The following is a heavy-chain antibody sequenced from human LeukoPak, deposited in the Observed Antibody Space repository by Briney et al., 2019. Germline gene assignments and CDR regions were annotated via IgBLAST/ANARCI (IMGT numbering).Heavy chain of an antibody. CDR3: ARDYDFWSGYLGY. D-gene: IGHD3-3*01. V-gene: IGHV3-74*01. Sequence: GGSLRLSCAASGFTFSSYWMHWVRHAPGKGLVGVPRINSDGSSTSYADSVKGRFTFSRDNAKNTVYLQMNSLRAEDTAVYYCARDYDFWSGYLGYWGQGTLVTVSS. CDR2: INSDGSST. J-gene: IGHJ4*02. CDR1: GFTFSSYW.